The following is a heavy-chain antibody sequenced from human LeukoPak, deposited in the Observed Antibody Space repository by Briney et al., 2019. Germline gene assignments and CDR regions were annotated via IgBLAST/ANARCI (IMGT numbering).Heavy chain of an antibody. V-gene: IGHV4-34*01. CDR2: INHIGNT. CDR3: ARRLGLGGHGAYYYYYYMDV. J-gene: IGHJ6*03. D-gene: IGHD6-19*01. CDR1: GGSFSGYY. Sequence: PSETLSLTCAVYGGSFSGYYWSWIRQPPGKGLEWMGEINHIGNTNYTPSLKSRVTISVHTSMNQLPLKRNCVTAADTPVYYCARRLGLGGHGAYYYYYYMDVWGKGTTVTISS.